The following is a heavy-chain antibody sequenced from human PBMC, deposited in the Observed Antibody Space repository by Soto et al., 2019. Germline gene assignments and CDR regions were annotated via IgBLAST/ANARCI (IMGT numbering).Heavy chain of an antibody. Sequence: QVQLVQSGAEVKKPGSSVKVSCKASGGTFSSYAISWVRQAPGQGLEWMGGIIPIFGTANYAQKFQGRVTINADKATSTAERELGSLRSDGTAVYGGARAPGVVVAATRGGFDPWGQGTLVTVSS. CDR2: IIPIFGTA. J-gene: IGHJ5*02. V-gene: IGHV1-69*06. CDR1: GGTFSSYA. CDR3: ARAPGVVVAATRGGFDP. D-gene: IGHD2-15*01.